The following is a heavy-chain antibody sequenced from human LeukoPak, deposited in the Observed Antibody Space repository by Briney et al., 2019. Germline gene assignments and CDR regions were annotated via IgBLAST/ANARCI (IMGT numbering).Heavy chain of an antibody. J-gene: IGHJ4*02. D-gene: IGHD2-2*02. CDR3: ARVVGRYCSSTSCYTGGGYFDY. CDR2: INPSGGST. Sequence: ASVKVSCKASGYTFTSYYMHWVRQAPGQGLEWMGIINPSGGSTSYAQKFQGRVTMTRDMSTSTVYMELSSLRSEDTAVYYCARVVGRYCSSTSCYTGGGYFDYWGQGTLVTVS. CDR1: GYTFTSYY. V-gene: IGHV1-46*01.